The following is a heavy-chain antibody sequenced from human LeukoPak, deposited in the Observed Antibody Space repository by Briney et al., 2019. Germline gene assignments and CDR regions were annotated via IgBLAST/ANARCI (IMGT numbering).Heavy chain of an antibody. Sequence: GASVKVSCKASGYTFNSYGISWVRQAPGQGLEWMGWISAYNGNTKYAQKLQGRVTMTTDTSTSTAYMELRSLRSDDTAVYYCARYTWGDSSGYHRAYFDYWGQGTLVTVSS. D-gene: IGHD3-22*01. CDR3: ARYTWGDSSGYHRAYFDY. CDR2: ISAYNGNT. J-gene: IGHJ4*02. V-gene: IGHV1-18*01. CDR1: GYTFNSYG.